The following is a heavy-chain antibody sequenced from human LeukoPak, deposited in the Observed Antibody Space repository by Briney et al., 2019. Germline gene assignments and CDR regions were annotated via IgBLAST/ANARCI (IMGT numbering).Heavy chain of an antibody. Sequence: TSETLSLTCTVSGGSISSSNYYWGWIRQPPGKGLEWIGSIYYSGSTYYNPSLKSRVTISVDTSKNQFSLKLSSVTAADTAVYYCARGRGSTMGYWGQGTLVTVSS. CDR2: IYYSGST. CDR3: ARGRGSTMGY. CDR1: GGSISSSNYY. D-gene: IGHD2-2*01. V-gene: IGHV4-39*01. J-gene: IGHJ4*02.